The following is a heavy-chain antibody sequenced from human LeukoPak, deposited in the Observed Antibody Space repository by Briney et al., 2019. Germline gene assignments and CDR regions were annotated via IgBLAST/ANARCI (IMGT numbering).Heavy chain of an antibody. CDR1: GFTFSSYA. D-gene: IGHD2-15*01. CDR3: AKICGSCQSGIFDY. J-gene: IGHJ4*02. Sequence: GGSLRLSCAASGFTFSSYAMSWVRQAPGKGLDWVSSISGGGGTTYYADSVKGRFTISRDTSTLYLQMNSLRAEDTAVYYCAKICGSCQSGIFDYWGQGTLVTVSS. CDR2: ISGGGGTT. V-gene: IGHV3-23*01.